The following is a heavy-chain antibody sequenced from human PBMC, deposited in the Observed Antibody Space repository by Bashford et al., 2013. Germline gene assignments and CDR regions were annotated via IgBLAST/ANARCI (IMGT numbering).Heavy chain of an antibody. J-gene: IGHJ4*02. CDR1: GFTFSDSA. CDR2: IRNKANTHAT. Sequence: GGPVRLSCAASGFTFSDSAIHWVRQAPGKGLEWIGRIRNKANTHATAYTASVEGRFTISRDDSENTAYLHMNSLKTEDTAVYYCSRDIFGEMPFDYWGQGALVTVSS. CDR3: SRDIFGEMPFDY. V-gene: IGHV3-73*01. D-gene: IGHD3-3*02.